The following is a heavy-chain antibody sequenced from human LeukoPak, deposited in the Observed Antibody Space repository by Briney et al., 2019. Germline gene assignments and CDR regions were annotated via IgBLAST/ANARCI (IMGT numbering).Heavy chain of an antibody. Sequence: PGGSLRLSCAASGFTFGSYAMSWVRQAPGKGLEWVSTISGSGGSTYYADSVKGRFTISRDNSKNTVYLQMNSLRAEGTAVYYCAVGYRGANTFDYWGQGTLVTVSS. V-gene: IGHV3-23*01. CDR2: ISGSGGST. D-gene: IGHD5-12*01. J-gene: IGHJ4*02. CDR3: AVGYRGANTFDY. CDR1: GFTFGSYA.